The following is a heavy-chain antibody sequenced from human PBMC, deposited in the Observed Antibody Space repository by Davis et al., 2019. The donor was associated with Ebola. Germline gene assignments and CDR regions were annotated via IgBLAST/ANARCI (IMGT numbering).Heavy chain of an antibody. CDR3: AKDLGFTIFGVVITHYYYYYGMDV. CDR2: ISGSGGST. V-gene: IGHV3-23*01. J-gene: IGHJ6*02. Sequence: GGSLRLSCAASGFTFSSYAMSWVRQAPGKGLEWVSAISGSGGSTYYADSVKGRFTISRDNSKNTLYLQMNSLRAEDTAVYYCAKDLGFTIFGVVITHYYYYYGMDVWGQGTTVTVSS. D-gene: IGHD3-3*01. CDR1: GFTFSSYA.